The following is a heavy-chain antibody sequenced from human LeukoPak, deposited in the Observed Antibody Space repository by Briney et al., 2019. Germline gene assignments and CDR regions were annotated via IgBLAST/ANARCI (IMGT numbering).Heavy chain of an antibody. CDR2: INAGNGNT. Sequence: SVKVSCKASGYTFTSYAMHWVRQAPGQRLEWMGWINAGNGNTKYSQKFQGRVTITRDTSASTAYMELSSLRSEDTAVYYCARVHPDGDPDFDYWGQGTLVTVSS. CDR3: ARVHPDGDPDFDY. V-gene: IGHV1-3*01. D-gene: IGHD1-14*01. CDR1: GYTFTSYA. J-gene: IGHJ4*02.